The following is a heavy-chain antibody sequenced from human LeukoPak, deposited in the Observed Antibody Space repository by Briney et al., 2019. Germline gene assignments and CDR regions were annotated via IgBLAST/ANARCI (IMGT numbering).Heavy chain of an antibody. J-gene: IGHJ4*02. CDR3: ARDGDYSSGWRY. V-gene: IGHV3-33*01. CDR1: GFTFSNYG. D-gene: IGHD6-19*01. CDR2: IWYDGSDK. Sequence: GGSLRLSCAASGFTFSNYGMHWVCQAPGKGLEWVAVIWYDGSDKYYADSVKGRFTISRDNSKNSLYLQMNSLRAEDTAVYHCARDGDYSSGWRYWGQGTLVTVSS.